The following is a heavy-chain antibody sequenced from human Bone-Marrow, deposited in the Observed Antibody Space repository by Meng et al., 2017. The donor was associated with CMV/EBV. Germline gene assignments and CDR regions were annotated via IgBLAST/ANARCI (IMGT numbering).Heavy chain of an antibody. D-gene: IGHD5-18*01. J-gene: IGHJ6*02. V-gene: IGHV1-18*01. Sequence: ASVKVSCKASGYTFTSYGISWVRQAPGQGLEWMGWISAYNGNTNYAQSFQGRVTMTRDTSTSTVSMELSGLRSDDTAVYFCAKNGRGYSYGLYAMEVWGQGTTVTVSS. CDR2: ISAYNGNT. CDR1: GYTFTSYG. CDR3: AKNGRGYSYGLYAMEV.